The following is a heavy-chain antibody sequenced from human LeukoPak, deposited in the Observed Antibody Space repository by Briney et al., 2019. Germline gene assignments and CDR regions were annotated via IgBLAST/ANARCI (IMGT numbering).Heavy chain of an antibody. J-gene: IGHJ4*02. Sequence: GGSLRLSCTVSGFTFSNLWMTWVRQAPGKGLEWVANIKQDGSDIYYMDSVNGRFTTSRDNAKNSLYLQMNSLRAEDTAVYYCVGGSGWLGDSWGRGTLVTVSS. CDR1: GFTFSNLW. D-gene: IGHD6-19*01. CDR2: IKQDGSDI. CDR3: VGGSGWLGDS. V-gene: IGHV3-7*03.